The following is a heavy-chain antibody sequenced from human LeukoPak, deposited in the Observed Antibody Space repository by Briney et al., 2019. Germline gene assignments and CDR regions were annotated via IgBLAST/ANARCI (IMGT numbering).Heavy chain of an antibody. CDR3: ATAADYDDY. CDR2: IRYDGSHK. D-gene: IGHD6-19*01. V-gene: IGHV3-30*02. Sequence: GGSLRLSCTASGFTLSSFGVHWVRQAPGRGLEWVAFIRYDGSHKSYADSVQGRFTISRDNSNNTLFLQMSSLRAEDTAVYYCATAADYDDYWGQGTLVTVSS. J-gene: IGHJ4*02. CDR1: GFTLSSFG.